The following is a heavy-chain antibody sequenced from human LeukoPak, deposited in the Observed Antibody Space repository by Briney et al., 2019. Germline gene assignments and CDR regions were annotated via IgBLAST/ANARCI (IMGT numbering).Heavy chain of an antibody. V-gene: IGHV3-48*03. D-gene: IGHD5-18*01. CDR3: ARDGYSYGMVFDY. J-gene: IGHJ4*02. CDR1: GFTLRSYE. Sequence: GGSLRLSCVASGFTLRSYEMNWVRQAPGKGLEWVSYIDSSGNSISYADSVKGRFTISRDNAKNSLYLQMNSLRAEDTAVYYCARDGYSYGMVFDYWGQGTLVTVSS. CDR2: IDSSGNSI.